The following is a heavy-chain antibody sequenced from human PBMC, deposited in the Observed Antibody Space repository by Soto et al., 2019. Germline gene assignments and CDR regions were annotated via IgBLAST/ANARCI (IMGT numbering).Heavy chain of an antibody. Sequence: GSLRLSCAASGFTFSSYSMSWVRQAPGKGLEWVSAITGSGGSTYYADSVKGRFTISRDNSKNTLYLQMNSVRAEDTAVYYCAKEGELIGYNYGSCFDYCGQGTLVSVSS. J-gene: IGHJ4*02. V-gene: IGHV3-23*01. CDR2: ITGSGGST. CDR1: GFTFSSYS. D-gene: IGHD5-18*01. CDR3: AKEGELIGYNYGSCFDY.